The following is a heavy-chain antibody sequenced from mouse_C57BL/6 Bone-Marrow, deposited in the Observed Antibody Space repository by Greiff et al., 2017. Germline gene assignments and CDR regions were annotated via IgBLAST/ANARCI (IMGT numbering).Heavy chain of an antibody. J-gene: IGHJ3*01. V-gene: IGHV1-59*01. CDR1: GYTFTSYW. CDR3: ARWSMTRRRTWFAY. CDR2: IDPSDSYT. Sequence: VQLQQPGAELVRPGTSVKLSCKASGYTFTSYWLHWVKQRPGQGLEWIGVIDPSDSYTNYNQKFKGKATLTVDTSSSTAYMQLSSLTSEDSAVYYCARWSMTRRRTWFAYWGQGTLVTVSA. D-gene: IGHD2-10*02.